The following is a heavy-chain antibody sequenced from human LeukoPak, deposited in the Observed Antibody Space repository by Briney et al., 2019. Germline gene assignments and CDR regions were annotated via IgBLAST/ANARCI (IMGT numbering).Heavy chain of an antibody. D-gene: IGHD2-2*01. Sequence: SETLSLTCAVSGASISSGGYSWSWIRQPPGKGLEWIGYIYNSENTHYNPSLKSRLTISVDTSKNHFSLKLSSVTAADTAIYYCARSGYCSSTSCYAGGVVRRFFDPWGRGTLVTVSS. CDR1: GASISSGGYS. V-gene: IGHV4-30-4*07. CDR3: ARSGYCSSTSCYAGGVVRRFFDP. CDR2: IYNSENT. J-gene: IGHJ5*02.